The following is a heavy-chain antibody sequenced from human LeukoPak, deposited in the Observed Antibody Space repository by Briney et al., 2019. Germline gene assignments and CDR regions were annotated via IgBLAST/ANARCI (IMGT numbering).Heavy chain of an antibody. CDR1: GFIFSDYF. Sequence: GGPLRLSCAGSGFIFSDYFMTWMRQAPGKGPEVVSYVTSSGDTTYYADSVKGRFTISRDNVKNSLSLQMKSLRAEDTAMYFCARIRFDCGTASCSKGVSMWFDPWGQGTLVTVSS. J-gene: IGHJ5*02. CDR3: ARIRFDCGTASCSKGVSMWFDP. V-gene: IGHV3-11*01. D-gene: IGHD2-2*01. CDR2: VTSSGDTT.